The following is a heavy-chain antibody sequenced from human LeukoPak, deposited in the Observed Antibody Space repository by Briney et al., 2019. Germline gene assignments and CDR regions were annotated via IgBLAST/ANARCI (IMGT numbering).Heavy chain of an antibody. V-gene: IGHV3-66*02. Sequence: GGSLRLSCAASGFTVSSNYMSWVRQAPGKGLEWVSVIYSGGSTYYADSMKGRFTISRDNSKNTLYLQMNSLRAEDTAVYYCAREAPYSLVPNWYFDLWGRGTLVTVSS. J-gene: IGHJ2*01. D-gene: IGHD2-15*01. CDR3: AREAPYSLVPNWYFDL. CDR1: GFTVSSNY. CDR2: IYSGGST.